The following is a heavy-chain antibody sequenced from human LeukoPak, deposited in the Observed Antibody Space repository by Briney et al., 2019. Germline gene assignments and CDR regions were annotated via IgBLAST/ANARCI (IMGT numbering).Heavy chain of an antibody. V-gene: IGHV1-69*05. J-gene: IGHJ4*02. D-gene: IGHD1-26*01. Sequence: SVKVSCNASGGTFSSYAISWVRQAPGQGLEWMGRIIPIFGTANYAQKFQGRVTITTDESTSTAYMELSSLRSEDTAVYYCARETPPVGATTLFDYWGQGTLVTVSS. CDR2: IIPIFGTA. CDR1: GGTFSSYA. CDR3: ARETPPVGATTLFDY.